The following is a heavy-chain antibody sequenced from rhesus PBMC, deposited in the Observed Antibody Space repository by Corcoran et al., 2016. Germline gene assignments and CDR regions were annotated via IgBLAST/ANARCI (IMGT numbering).Heavy chain of an antibody. J-gene: IGHJ4*01. Sequence: EVQLVESGGGLVQPGGSLRLSCAASGFTFSSYAMTWVRQAPGKGLEWVSYITKDDGSTNYADSVKGRFTISRDNSKNTLSLQMNSLRAEDTAVYYCAKDRGIQWVEDFDYWGQGVLVTVSS. D-gene: IGHD5-42*01. CDR3: AKDRGIQWVEDFDY. V-gene: IGHV3S5*01. CDR1: GFTFSSYA. CDR2: ITKDDGST.